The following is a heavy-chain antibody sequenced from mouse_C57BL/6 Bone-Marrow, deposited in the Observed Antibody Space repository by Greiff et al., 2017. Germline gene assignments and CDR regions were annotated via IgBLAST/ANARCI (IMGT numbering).Heavy chain of an antibody. D-gene: IGHD1-1*01. CDR2: ISYDGSN. Sequence: DVQLQESGPGLVKPSQSLSLACSVTGYSITSGYYWNWIRQFPGNKLEWMGYISYDGSNNYNPSLKNRISITRDTSKNQFFLKLNSVTTEDTATYYCARDYYGSSCAYWGQGTLVTVSA. CDR1: GYSITSGYY. CDR3: ARDYYGSSCAY. V-gene: IGHV3-6*01. J-gene: IGHJ3*01.